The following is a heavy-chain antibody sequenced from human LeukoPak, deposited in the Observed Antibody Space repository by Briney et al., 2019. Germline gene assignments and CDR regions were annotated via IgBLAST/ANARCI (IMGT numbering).Heavy chain of an antibody. D-gene: IGHD1-26*01. V-gene: IGHV3-23*01. CDR1: GFTFSSYV. CDR2: ISGSGGST. Sequence: PGGSLRLSWAASGFTFSSYVMSWVRQAPGKGMEWVSAISGSGGSTYYADSVKGRFTISRDNSKNTLYLQMNSLRAEDTAVYYCAKGRSIVVATRFFDHWGQGTLVTVSS. CDR3: AKGRSIVVATRFFDH. J-gene: IGHJ4*02.